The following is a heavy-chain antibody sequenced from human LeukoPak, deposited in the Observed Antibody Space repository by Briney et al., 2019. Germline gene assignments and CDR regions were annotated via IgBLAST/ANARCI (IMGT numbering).Heavy chain of an antibody. CDR3: ARGYDYGDHVGDFDY. CDR2: IIPILGIA. V-gene: IGHV1-69*04. J-gene: IGHJ4*02. D-gene: IGHD4-17*01. CDR1: GGTFSSYA. Sequence: ASVKVSCKASGGTFSSYAITWVRQAPGQGLEWMGRIIPILGIANYAQKFQGRVTIIADKSTSTAYMELSSLRSEDTAVYYCARGYDYGDHVGDFDYWGQGTLVTVSS.